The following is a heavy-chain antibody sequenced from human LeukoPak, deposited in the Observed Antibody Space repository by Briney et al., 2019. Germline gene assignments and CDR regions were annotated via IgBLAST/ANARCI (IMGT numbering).Heavy chain of an antibody. D-gene: IGHD2-21*02. V-gene: IGHV1-24*01. Sequence: ASVTVSCKVSGYTLTELSMHWVRQAPGKGLEWMGGFDPEDGETIYAQKFQGRVTMTEDTSTDTAYMELSSLRSEDTAVYYCATGLCGGDCYRDRAFDIWGQGTMVTVSS. CDR1: GYTLTELS. CDR3: ATGLCGGDCYRDRAFDI. CDR2: FDPEDGET. J-gene: IGHJ3*02.